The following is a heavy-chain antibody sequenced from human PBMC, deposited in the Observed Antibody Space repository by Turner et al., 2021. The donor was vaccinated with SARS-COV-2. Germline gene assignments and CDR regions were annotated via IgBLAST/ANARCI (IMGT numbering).Heavy chain of an antibody. CDR1: CGSISSSSYH. V-gene: IGHV4-39*01. D-gene: IGHD1-26*01. CDR3: AGEVVVLTTTHYGMDV. J-gene: IGHJ6*02. Sequence: LQLQESGPGLVKPSETLSLTCTVSCGSISSSSYHWGWIRQPPGKGLEWIGNIYYSGSTYYNPSLKSRVTISVDTSKNQFSLKLSSVTAADTAVYYCAGEVVVLTTTHYGMDVWGQGTTVTVSS. CDR2: IYYSGST.